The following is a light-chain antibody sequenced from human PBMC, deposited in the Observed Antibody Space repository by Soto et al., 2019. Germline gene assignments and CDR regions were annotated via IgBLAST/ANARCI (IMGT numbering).Light chain of an antibody. CDR2: DAS. CDR3: QQFDNFPFT. CDR1: QDIRNY. J-gene: IGKJ3*01. V-gene: IGKV1-33*01. Sequence: DTQMTQSPSSLSASVGDRVTITCQASQDIRNYLNWYQQKPGKAPKLLIYDASNLETGVPSRFSGSGSGTDFAFTISSLQPEDIATYYCQQFDNFPFTFGPGTRVDVK.